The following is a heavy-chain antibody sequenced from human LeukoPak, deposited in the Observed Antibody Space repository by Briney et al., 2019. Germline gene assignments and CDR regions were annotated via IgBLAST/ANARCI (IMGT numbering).Heavy chain of an antibody. CDR2: IYHSGST. V-gene: IGHV4-4*02. Sequence: PSGTLSLTCAVSGGSITSSNWGSWVRQPPGKGLERIGEIYHSGSTNYNPSLKSRVTISVDKSKNQFSLKLSSVTAADTAVYYCARVPSFKGWLVRGYFDYWGQGTLVTVSS. CDR1: GGSITSSNW. CDR3: ARVPSFKGWLVRGYFDY. D-gene: IGHD6-19*01. J-gene: IGHJ4*02.